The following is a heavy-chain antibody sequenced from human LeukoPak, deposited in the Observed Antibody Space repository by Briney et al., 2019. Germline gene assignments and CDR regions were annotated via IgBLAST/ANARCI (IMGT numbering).Heavy chain of an antibody. CDR2: VSSSSGTI. CDR3: ARGLYCGGGSCYPGHLDY. D-gene: IGHD2-15*01. Sequence: GGSLRLSCAASGFTFNTYDMNWVRQAPGKGLEWVSHVSSSSGTIYYADSVKGRFTISRDNAKNSLYLQMNSLRDEDTAVYYCARGLYCGGGSCYPGHLDYWGRGTLVTVSS. V-gene: IGHV3-48*02. J-gene: IGHJ4*02. CDR1: GFTFNTYD.